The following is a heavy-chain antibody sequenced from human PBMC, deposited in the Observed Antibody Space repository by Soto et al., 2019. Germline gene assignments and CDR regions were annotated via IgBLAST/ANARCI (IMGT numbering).Heavy chain of an antibody. CDR3: ARGEWLATIKPYFAY. V-gene: IGHV4-59*01. D-gene: IGHD5-12*01. Sequence: SETLSLTCTVSGGSMSSYYWSWIRQSPGKGLEWIGYIYYSGSTNYNPSLKSRVAISLDTSKNQFSLMLSSVTAADTAVYYCARGEWLATIKPYFAYWGQGTLVTVSS. CDR1: GGSMSSYY. J-gene: IGHJ4*02. CDR2: IYYSGST.